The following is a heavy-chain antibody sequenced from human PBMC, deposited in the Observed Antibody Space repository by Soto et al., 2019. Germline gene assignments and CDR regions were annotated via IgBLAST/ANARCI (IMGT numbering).Heavy chain of an antibody. CDR3: ARGEWLATIKPYFAY. V-gene: IGHV4-59*01. D-gene: IGHD5-12*01. Sequence: SETLSLTCTVSGGSMSSYYWSWIRQSPGKGLEWIGYIYYSGSTNYNPSLKSRVAISLDTSKNQFSLMLSSVTAADTAVYYCARGEWLATIKPYFAYWGQGTLVTVSS. CDR1: GGSMSSYY. J-gene: IGHJ4*02. CDR2: IYYSGST.